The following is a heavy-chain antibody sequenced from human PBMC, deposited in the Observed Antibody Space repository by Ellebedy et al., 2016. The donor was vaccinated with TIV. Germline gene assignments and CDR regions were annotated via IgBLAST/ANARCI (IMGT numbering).Heavy chain of an antibody. V-gene: IGHV3-23*01. Sequence: GESLKISXAASGFTFSVYDMAWVRQSPGKGLQWVAKISSHGGTTHYSDSVKGRFTLSRDNSKNTLYLQMNSLRAEDTAVYYCAKPIVAATEGFDYWGQGTLVTVSS. D-gene: IGHD1-26*01. CDR3: AKPIVAATEGFDY. CDR1: GFTFSVYD. J-gene: IGHJ4*02. CDR2: ISSHGGTT.